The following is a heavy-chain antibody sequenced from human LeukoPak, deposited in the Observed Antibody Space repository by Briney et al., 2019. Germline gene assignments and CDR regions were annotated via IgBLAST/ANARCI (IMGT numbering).Heavy chain of an antibody. J-gene: IGHJ4*02. CDR1: GFIFSGYW. V-gene: IGHV3-7*01. CDR2: MKQDGSER. D-gene: IGHD3/OR15-3a*01. CDR3: ARYLDFRADYYFDY. Sequence: PGGSLRLSCAASGFIFSGYWMTWVRQAPGKGLEWVANMKQDGSERYYVDSVKGRFTISRDNAKSSLYLQMKSLRVEDTAVYYCARYLDFRADYYFDYWGQGTLVTVSS.